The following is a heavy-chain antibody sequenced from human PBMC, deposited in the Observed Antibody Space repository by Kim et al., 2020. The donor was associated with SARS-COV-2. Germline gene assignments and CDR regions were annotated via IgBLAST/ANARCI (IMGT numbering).Heavy chain of an antibody. V-gene: IGHV1-2*06. Sequence: ASVKVSCKASGYTFTGYYMHWVRQAPGQGLEWMGRINPNSGGTNYAQKFQGRVTMTRDTSISTAYMELSRLRSDDTAVYYCARGSMVRGVVFGRREYYFDYWGQGTLVTVSS. J-gene: IGHJ4*02. CDR2: INPNSGGT. CDR1: GYTFTGYY. CDR3: ARGSMVRGVVFGRREYYFDY. D-gene: IGHD3-10*01.